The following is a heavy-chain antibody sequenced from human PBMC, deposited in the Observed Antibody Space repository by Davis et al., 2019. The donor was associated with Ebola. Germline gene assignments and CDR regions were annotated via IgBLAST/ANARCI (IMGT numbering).Heavy chain of an antibody. CDR3: AARGEKLDY. D-gene: IGHD3-10*01. Sequence: PSETLSLTCTVSGGSISSYYWSWIRQPPGKGLEWIGYIYYSGSTTYNPSLKSRVTISVDTSKNQFSLKLSSVTAADTAVYYCAARGEKLDYWGQGTLITVSS. CDR2: IYYSGST. J-gene: IGHJ4*02. CDR1: GGSISSYY. V-gene: IGHV4-59*12.